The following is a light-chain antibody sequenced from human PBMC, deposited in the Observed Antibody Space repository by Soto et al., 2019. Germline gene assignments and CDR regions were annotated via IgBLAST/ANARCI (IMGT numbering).Light chain of an antibody. CDR1: QSISSY. V-gene: IGKV1-39*01. CDR3: QQSYNMPIA. J-gene: IGKJ5*01. Sequence: DIQMTQSPSTLSGSVGDRVTITCRASQSISSYLNWYQQKPGKAPKLLIYAASSLQSGVPSRFSGSGSGTDFTLTISSLQPEDFATYYCQQSYNMPIAFGQGTRLEIK. CDR2: AAS.